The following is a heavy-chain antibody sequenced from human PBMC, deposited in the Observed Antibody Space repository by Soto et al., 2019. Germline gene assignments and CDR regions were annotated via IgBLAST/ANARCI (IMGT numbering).Heavy chain of an antibody. CDR3: ARFPVMITFGGVVSEDAFDI. D-gene: IGHD3-16*01. J-gene: IGHJ3*02. CDR1: GGSISSYY. Sequence: SETLSLTCTVSGGSISSYYWSWIRQPPGKGLEWIGYIYYSGSTNYNPSLKSRVTISVDTSKNQFSLKLSSVTAADTAVYYCARFPVMITFGGVVSEDAFDIWGQGPMVTVSS. CDR2: IYYSGST. V-gene: IGHV4-59*08.